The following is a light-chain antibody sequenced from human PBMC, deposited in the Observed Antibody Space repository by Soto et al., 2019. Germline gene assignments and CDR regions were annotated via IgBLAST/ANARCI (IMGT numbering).Light chain of an antibody. Sequence: EIVMTQSPATLSVSPGERATLSCRASQSVSSNLAWYQQKPSQAPRLLIYGASTRATGIPARFSGSRSGTEFTLTISSRQSEDFSLYYCQQYNNWPPWTFGQGTNLEIK. J-gene: IGKJ2*02. V-gene: IGKV3-15*01. CDR3: QQYNNWPPWT. CDR1: QSVSSN. CDR2: GAS.